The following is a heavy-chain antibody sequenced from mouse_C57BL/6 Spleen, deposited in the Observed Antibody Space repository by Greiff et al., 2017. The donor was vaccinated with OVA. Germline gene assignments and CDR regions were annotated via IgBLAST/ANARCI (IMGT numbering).Heavy chain of an antibody. J-gene: IGHJ2*01. CDR2: ISSGGDYI. CDR1: GFTFSSYA. Sequence: EVQLVESGEGLVKPGGSLKLSCAASGFTFSSYAMSWVRQTPEKRLEWVAYISSGGDYIYYADAVKGRFTISRDNARNTLYLQKSSLKSEDTAMYYCTRAYYYDSSYRYYFDYWGQGTTLTVSS. CDR3: TRAYYYDSSYRYYFDY. D-gene: IGHD1-1*01. V-gene: IGHV5-9-1*02.